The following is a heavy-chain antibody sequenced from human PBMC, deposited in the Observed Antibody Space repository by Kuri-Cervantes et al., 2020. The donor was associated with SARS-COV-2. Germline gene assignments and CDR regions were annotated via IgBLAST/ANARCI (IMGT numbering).Heavy chain of an antibody. D-gene: IGHD5-12*01. V-gene: IGHV3-7*01. J-gene: IGHJ4*02. Sequence: GESLKISCAASGFTFSSYWMSWVRQAPGKGLEWVANIKQDGSEKYYVDSVKGRFTISRDNAKNSLYLQMNSLRAEDTVVYYCARETSGYEYYFDYWGQGTLVTVSS. CDR1: GFTFSSYW. CDR3: ARETSGYEYYFDY. CDR2: IKQDGSEK.